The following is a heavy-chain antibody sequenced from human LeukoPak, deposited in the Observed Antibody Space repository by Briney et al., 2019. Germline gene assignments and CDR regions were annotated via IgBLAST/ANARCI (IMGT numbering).Heavy chain of an antibody. D-gene: IGHD2-2*02. CDR2: ISYDGSNK. Sequence: GRSLRLSCAASGFTFSSYAMHWVRQAPGKRLEWVAVISYDGSNKYYADSVKGRFTISRDNSKNTLYLQMNSLRAEDTAVYYCAKGEYLPDYWGQGTLVTVSS. V-gene: IGHV3-30-3*01. J-gene: IGHJ4*02. CDR3: AKGEYLPDY. CDR1: GFTFSSYA.